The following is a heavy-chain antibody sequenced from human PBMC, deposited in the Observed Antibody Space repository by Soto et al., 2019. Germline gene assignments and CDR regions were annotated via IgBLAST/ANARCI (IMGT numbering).Heavy chain of an antibody. CDR2: IDYSEGA. J-gene: IGHJ4*02. CDR1: GDSISSYY. Sequence: SETLSLTCSFSGDSISSYYWSWVRQPPGKGLKWIGYIDYSEGAKYNPSLKSRVTISVDTSKNQFSLELTSVTAADTAVYYCARHALGFCSGGTCPYYFDYWGQGTLVTVSS. D-gene: IGHD2-15*01. CDR3: ARHALGFCSGGTCPYYFDY. V-gene: IGHV4-59*08.